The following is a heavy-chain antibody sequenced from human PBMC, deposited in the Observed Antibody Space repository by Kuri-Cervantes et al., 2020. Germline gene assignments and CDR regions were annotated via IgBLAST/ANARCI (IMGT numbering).Heavy chain of an antibody. V-gene: IGHV1-69*13. D-gene: IGHD6-19*01. J-gene: IGHJ4*02. Sequence: SVKVSCKASGGTFSSYAISWVRQAPGQGLEWMGGIIPIFGTANYAQKFQGRVTITADESTSTAYMELSSLRSEDTAVYYCAGGVYSWIAVAGAIDYWGQGTLVTVSS. CDR2: IIPIFGTA. CDR3: AGGVYSWIAVAGAIDY. CDR1: GGTFSSYA.